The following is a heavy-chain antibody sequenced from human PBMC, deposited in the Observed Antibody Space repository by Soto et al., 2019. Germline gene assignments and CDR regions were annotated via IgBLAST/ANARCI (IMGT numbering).Heavy chain of an antibody. V-gene: IGHV4-59*11. J-gene: IGHJ6*02. CDR1: GGSISSHY. Sequence: PSETLSLTCTVSGGSISSHYWSWIRQPPGQGLEWIGYVHYSGSTSYNPSLKSRITISVDTSKNLFSLKLSSVTAADTAVYFCVREDDGGDRDYYGLDVWGQGTMVTAP. D-gene: IGHD2-21*02. CDR2: VHYSGST. CDR3: VREDDGGDRDYYGLDV.